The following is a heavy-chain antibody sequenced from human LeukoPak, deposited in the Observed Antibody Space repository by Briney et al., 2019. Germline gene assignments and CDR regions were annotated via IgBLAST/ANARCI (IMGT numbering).Heavy chain of an antibody. J-gene: IGHJ5*02. CDR2: ISSSSSYI. CDR1: GFTFSSYS. D-gene: IGHD6-13*01. Sequence: GGSLRLCCAASGFTFSSYSMNWVRQAPGKGLEWVSSISSSSSYIYYADSVKGRFTISRDNAKNSLYLQMNSLRAEDTAVYYCAKDVTLGSWYGWFDPWGQGTLVIVSS. V-gene: IGHV3-21*04. CDR3: AKDVTLGSWYGWFDP.